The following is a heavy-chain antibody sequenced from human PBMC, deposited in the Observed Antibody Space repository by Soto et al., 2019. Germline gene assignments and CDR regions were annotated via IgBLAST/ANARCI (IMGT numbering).Heavy chain of an antibody. CDR3: ARTGTYSDAFDI. D-gene: IGHD1-1*01. Sequence: GASVKVSCKASGYTFTNYDFHWVRQAPGQGLEWMGWINPNSGSTSYAQKFQGWVTMTRKTSISTAYMELSRLRSDDTAVYYCARTGTYSDAFDIWGQGTIVTVSS. V-gene: IGHV1-2*04. J-gene: IGHJ3*02. CDR2: INPNSGST. CDR1: GYTFTNYD.